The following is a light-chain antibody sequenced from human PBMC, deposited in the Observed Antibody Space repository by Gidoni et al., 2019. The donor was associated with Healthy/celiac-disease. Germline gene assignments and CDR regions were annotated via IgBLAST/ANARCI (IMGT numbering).Light chain of an antibody. J-gene: IGLJ3*02. V-gene: IGLV1-51*02. CDR1: RSNIGNNY. CDR2: ENN. Sequence: QSVLTQPPSVSAAPGQKVTISCSGSRSNIGNNYVSWYQQLPGTAPKLLIYENNKRPSGIPDRFSGSKSGTSATLGITGLQTGDEADYYCGTWDSSLSARVFGGGTKLTVL. CDR3: GTWDSSLSARV.